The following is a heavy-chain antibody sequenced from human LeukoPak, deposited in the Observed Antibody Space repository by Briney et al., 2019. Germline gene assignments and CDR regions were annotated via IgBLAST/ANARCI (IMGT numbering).Heavy chain of an antibody. CDR2: TSTFNSRK. J-gene: IGHJ4*02. D-gene: IGHD6-25*01. CDR3: AREALNSGAWIY. V-gene: IGHV1-18*01. Sequence: ASVKVSCKASGYSFTSYGIYWVRQAPGQGLEWMGWTSTFNSRKHTARNFQGRVTMTTDTSTTTAYLEVSGLTSNDTAVYYCAREALNSGAWIYWGQGSLVIVSS. CDR1: GYSFTSYG.